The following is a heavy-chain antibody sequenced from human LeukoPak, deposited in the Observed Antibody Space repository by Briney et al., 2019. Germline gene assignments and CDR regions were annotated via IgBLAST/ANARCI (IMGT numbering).Heavy chain of an antibody. V-gene: IGHV3-30*02. J-gene: IGHJ4*02. CDR3: AKVLPTYYDFWSGSYYFDY. D-gene: IGHD3-3*01. CDR2: IRYDGSNK. Sequence: GGSLRLSCAASGFTFSSYGMHWVRQAPGKGLEWVAFIRYDGSNKYYADSVKGRFTISRDNSKNTLYLQMNSLRAEDTAVYYCAKVLPTYYDFWSGSYYFDYWGQGTLVTVSS. CDR1: GFTFSSYG.